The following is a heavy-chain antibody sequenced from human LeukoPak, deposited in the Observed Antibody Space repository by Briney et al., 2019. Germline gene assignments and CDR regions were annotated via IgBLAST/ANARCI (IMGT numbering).Heavy chain of an antibody. CDR2: IYYSGST. CDR3: AREGYSGSYLY. V-gene: IGHV4-59*12. Sequence: SETLSLTCTVSGGSISSYYWSWIRQPPGKGLEWIGYIYYSGSTNYNPSLKSRVTISVDTSKNQFSLKLSSVTVADTAVYYCAREGYSGSYLYWGQGTLVTVSS. J-gene: IGHJ4*02. CDR1: GGSISSYY. D-gene: IGHD1-26*01.